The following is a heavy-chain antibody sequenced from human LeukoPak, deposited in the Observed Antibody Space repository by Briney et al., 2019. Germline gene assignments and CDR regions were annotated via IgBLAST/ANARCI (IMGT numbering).Heavy chain of an antibody. V-gene: IGHV3-7*01. CDR3: ARPTWTNYMDV. Sequence: GGSLRLSCVASGFTFSSRDWMTWVRQAPGKGLEWVANIKQDGSEKNYVDSVKGRFTISRDNAKNSVDLQMNSLRVEDTAVYFCARPTWTNYMDVWGKGTAVTISS. D-gene: IGHD3/OR15-3a*01. J-gene: IGHJ6*03. CDR1: GFTFSSRDW. CDR2: IKQDGSEK.